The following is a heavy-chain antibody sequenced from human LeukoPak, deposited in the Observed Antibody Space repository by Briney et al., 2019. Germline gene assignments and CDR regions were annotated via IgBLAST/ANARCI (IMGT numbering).Heavy chain of an antibody. CDR1: GGSLSGYY. CDR2: INHSGST. Sequence: SETLSLTCAVYGGSLSGYYWSWIRQPPGKGLEWIGEINHSGSTNYNPSLKSRVTISVDTSKNQFSLKLSSVTAADTAVYYCARGRFYYDSSGYSRSGWFDPWGQGTLVTVSS. J-gene: IGHJ5*02. CDR3: ARGRFYYDSSGYSRSGWFDP. V-gene: IGHV4-34*01. D-gene: IGHD3-22*01.